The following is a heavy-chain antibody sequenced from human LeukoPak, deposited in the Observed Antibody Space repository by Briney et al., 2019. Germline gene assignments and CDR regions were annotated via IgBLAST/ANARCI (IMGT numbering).Heavy chain of an antibody. CDR2: ISHDGGNK. Sequence: GGSLGLSCAASGFTFSSYGMHRVRQAPGKGLEWVAVISHDGGNKQYADSVKGRFSISRDNAKNTLYLQMNSLRAEDTAVYYCAKDYGGSYLDSWGQGTLVTVSS. CDR3: AKDYGGSYLDS. CDR1: GFTFSSYG. D-gene: IGHD4-23*01. J-gene: IGHJ4*03. V-gene: IGHV3-30*18.